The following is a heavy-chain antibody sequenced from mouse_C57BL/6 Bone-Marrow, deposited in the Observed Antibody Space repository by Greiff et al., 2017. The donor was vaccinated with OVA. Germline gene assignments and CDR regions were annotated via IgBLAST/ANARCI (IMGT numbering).Heavy chain of an antibody. D-gene: IGHD1-1*01. V-gene: IGHV1-72*01. CDR1: GSTFTSYW. CDR2: FVPNRGGT. Sequence: VQLQHPGAELLKPGASVKRSCKASGSTFTSYWMTWVKKRPGRGLAWIGRFVPNRGGTKYNEKFKSKATLTVDKPSSTSYMQLSSLTSEDSAVYYCAREDYYGSSYEHYFDYWGQGTTLTVSS. CDR3: AREDYYGSSYEHYFDY. J-gene: IGHJ2*01.